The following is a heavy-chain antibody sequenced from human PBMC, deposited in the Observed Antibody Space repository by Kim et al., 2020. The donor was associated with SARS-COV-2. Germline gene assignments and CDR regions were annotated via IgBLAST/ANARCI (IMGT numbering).Heavy chain of an antibody. CDR1: GYTFTGYY. Sequence: ASVKVSCKASGYTFTGYYMHWVRQAPGQGLEWMGWINPNSGGTNYAQKFQGRVTMTRDTSISTAYMELSRLRSDDTAVYYCARFSVEQGYYYYYGMDVWGQGTTVTVSS. CDR3: ARFSVEQGYYYYYGMDV. CDR2: INPNSGGT. V-gene: IGHV1-2*02. D-gene: IGHD1-1*01. J-gene: IGHJ6*02.